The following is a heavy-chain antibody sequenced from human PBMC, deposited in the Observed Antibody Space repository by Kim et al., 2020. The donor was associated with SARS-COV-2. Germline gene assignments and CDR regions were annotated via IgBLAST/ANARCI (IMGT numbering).Heavy chain of an antibody. D-gene: IGHD4-17*01. V-gene: IGHV5-51*01. Sequence: GESLKISCKGSGYRFTTYWIGWVRQMPGKGLEWMGIIYPDDSDTRYSPSFQGQVTISADKSISTAYLQWSSLKASDTAMYYCARTMNDYGDPFDYWGQGTLVTVSS. J-gene: IGHJ4*02. CDR1: GYRFTTYW. CDR2: IYPDDSDT. CDR3: ARTMNDYGDPFDY.